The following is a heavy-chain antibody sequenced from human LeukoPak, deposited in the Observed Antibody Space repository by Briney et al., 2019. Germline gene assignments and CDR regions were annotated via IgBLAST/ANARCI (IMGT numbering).Heavy chain of an antibody. J-gene: IGHJ5*02. V-gene: IGHV3-48*02. CDR3: ARGLGYNWFGP. CDR1: GFSPSDYD. CDR2: ISRSSENM. Sequence: GGCLRPSCAASGFSPSDYDVNWVRHPPGEGLEWVSFISRSSENMYYADSVKGRFTISRDNAKNSLYLQMNSLRNEDTAVYYCARGLGYNWFGPWGQGTLVTVSS.